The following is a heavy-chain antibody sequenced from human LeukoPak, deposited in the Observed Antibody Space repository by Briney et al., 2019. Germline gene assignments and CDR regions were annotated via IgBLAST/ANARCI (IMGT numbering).Heavy chain of an antibody. V-gene: IGHV3-74*01. CDR1: GFTFSSYW. D-gene: IGHD3-10*01. CDR2: INSDGSST. J-gene: IGHJ6*03. CDR3: ARLSAYYYGSYFYYYMDV. Sequence: GALRLSCAASGFTFSSYWMHWVRQAPGKGLVWVSRINSDGSSTTYADSVKGRFTISRDNAKNSLYLQMKNLRADDTALYYCARLSAYYYGSYFYYYMDVWGKGTTVTVSS.